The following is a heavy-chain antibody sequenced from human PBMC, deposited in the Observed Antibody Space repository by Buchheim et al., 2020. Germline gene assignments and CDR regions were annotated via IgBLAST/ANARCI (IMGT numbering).Heavy chain of an antibody. V-gene: IGHV3-23*01. CDR3: AKVDVGSSSHYYYGMDV. J-gene: IGHJ6*02. CDR2: ISGSGGST. CDR1: GFTFSSYA. D-gene: IGHD6-6*01. Sequence: EVQLLESGGGLVQPGGSLRLSCAASGFTFSSYAMSWVRQAPGKGLEWVSAISGSGGSTYYADSVKGRFTISRANSKNTLYLQMNSLRAEDTAVYYCAKVDVGSSSHYYYGMDVWGQGTT.